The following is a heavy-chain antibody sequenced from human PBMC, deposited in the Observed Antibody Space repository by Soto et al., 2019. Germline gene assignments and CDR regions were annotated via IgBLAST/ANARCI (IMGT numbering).Heavy chain of an antibody. CDR1: GGSVSSHGYY. J-gene: IGHJ5*02. CDR3: AREEAVRIERWFDP. D-gene: IGHD3-10*01. Sequence: SETLSLTCTVSGGSVSSHGYYWNWIRQHPGRGLEWIGFISYNGNTHYNPSLKNRVTISVDTSENQFSLTLSSVAAADTAVYYCAREEAVRIERWFDPWGQGTLVTVSS. V-gene: IGHV4-31*03. CDR2: ISYNGNT.